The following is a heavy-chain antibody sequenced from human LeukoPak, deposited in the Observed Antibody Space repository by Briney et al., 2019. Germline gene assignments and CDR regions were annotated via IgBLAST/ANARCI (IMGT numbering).Heavy chain of an antibody. CDR3: AREGRIVCSGGSCYSDY. J-gene: IGHJ4*02. Sequence: SETLSLTCAVSGYSISSGYYWGWIRQPPGKGLEWIGSIYHSGSTYYNPSLKSRVTISVDTSKNQFSLKLSSVTAADTAVYYCAREGRIVCSGGSCYSDYWGQGTLVTVSS. D-gene: IGHD2-15*01. V-gene: IGHV4-38-2*02. CDR1: GYSISSGYY. CDR2: IYHSGST.